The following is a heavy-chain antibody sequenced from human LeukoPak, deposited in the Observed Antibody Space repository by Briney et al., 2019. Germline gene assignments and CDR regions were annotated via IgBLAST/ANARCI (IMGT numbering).Heavy chain of an antibody. CDR3: ARAHAMIVVAGEVAFDI. Sequence: RTSETLSLTCAVSGGSISSGGYSWSWIRQPPGKGLEWIGYIYHSGSTYYNPSLKSRVTISVDTSKNQFSLKLSSVTAADTAVYYCARAHAMIVVAGEVAFDIWGQGTMVTVSS. J-gene: IGHJ3*02. CDR2: IYHSGST. V-gene: IGHV4-30-2*01. D-gene: IGHD3-22*01. CDR1: GGSISSGGYS.